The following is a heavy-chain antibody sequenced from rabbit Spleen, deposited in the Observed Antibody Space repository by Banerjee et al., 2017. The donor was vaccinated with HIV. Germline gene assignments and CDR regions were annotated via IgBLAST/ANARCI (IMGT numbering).Heavy chain of an antibody. V-gene: IGHV1S47*01. CDR1: GFDFSSNA. J-gene: IGHJ5*01. CDR2: IYNGDGST. D-gene: IGHD1-1*01. Sequence: QDQLVESGGGLVQPEGSLTLTCKASGFDFSSNAMCWFRQAPGKGPEWIACIYNGDGSTYYASWAKGRFTISKTSSTVALQMTSLTAADTATYFCAREAYSSAYYPDWLDLWGPGTLVTVS. CDR3: AREAYSSAYYPDWLDL.